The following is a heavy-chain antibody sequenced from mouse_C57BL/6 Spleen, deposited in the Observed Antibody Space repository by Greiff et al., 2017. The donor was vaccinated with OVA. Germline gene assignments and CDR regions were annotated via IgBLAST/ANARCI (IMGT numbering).Heavy chain of an antibody. CDR3: ARPRTGRDYFDY. CDR2: ISSGSSTI. Sequence: EVNVVESGGGLVKPGGSLKLSCAASGFTFSDYGMHWVRQAPEKGLEWVAYISSGSSTIYYADTVKGRFTISRDNAKNTLFLQMTSLRSEDTAMYYCARPRTGRDYFDYWGQGTTLTVSS. J-gene: IGHJ2*01. V-gene: IGHV5-17*01. D-gene: IGHD4-1*01. CDR1: GFTFSDYG.